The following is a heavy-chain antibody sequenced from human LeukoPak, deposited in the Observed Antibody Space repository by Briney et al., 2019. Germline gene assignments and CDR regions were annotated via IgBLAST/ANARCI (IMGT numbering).Heavy chain of an antibody. CDR1: GFTFSSYG. D-gene: IGHD3-16*01. V-gene: IGHV3-33*01. J-gene: IGHJ3*02. CDR3: ARGLTAWDAFDI. CDR2: IWYDGSNK. Sequence: GGSLRLSCAASGFTFSSYGMPWVRQAPGKGLEWVAVIWYDGSNKYYADSVKGRFTISRDNSKNTLYLQMNSLRAEDTAVYYCARGLTAWDAFDIWGQGTMVTVSS.